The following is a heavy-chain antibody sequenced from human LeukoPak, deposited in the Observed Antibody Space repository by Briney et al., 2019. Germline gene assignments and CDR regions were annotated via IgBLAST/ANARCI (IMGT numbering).Heavy chain of an antibody. D-gene: IGHD2/OR15-2a*01. CDR3: AKVVAGNIDYYFDY. V-gene: IGHV3-23*01. J-gene: IGHJ4*02. Sequence: GGSLRLSCAASGFTFSNYAMSWVRQAPGKGLEWVAGISGTGGSTHYADSVKGRFTISRDNSKNTVYLQMRNLRVGHTAVYYCAKVVAGNIDYYFDYWGQGILVAVSS. CDR2: ISGTGGST. CDR1: GFTFSNYA.